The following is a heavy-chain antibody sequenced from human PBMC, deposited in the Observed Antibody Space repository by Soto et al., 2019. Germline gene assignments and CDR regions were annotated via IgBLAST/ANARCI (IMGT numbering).Heavy chain of an antibody. CDR1: GFTFSSYA. CDR3: AKYPSLSTYYDFWTLWFDP. D-gene: IGHD3-3*01. J-gene: IGHJ5*02. Sequence: GGSLRLSCAASGFTFSSYAMSWVRQAPGKGLEWVSAISGSGGSTYYADSVKGRFTISRDNSKNTLYLQMNSLRAEDTAVYYCAKYPSLSTYYDFWTLWFDPWGQGTLVTVSS. CDR2: ISGSGGST. V-gene: IGHV3-23*01.